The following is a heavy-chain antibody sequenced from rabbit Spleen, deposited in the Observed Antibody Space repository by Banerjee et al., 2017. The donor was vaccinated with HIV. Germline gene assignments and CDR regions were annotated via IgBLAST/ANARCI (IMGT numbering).Heavy chain of an antibody. D-gene: IGHD4-1*01. V-gene: IGHV1S45*01. Sequence: QERLVESGGGLVKPEGSLKLSCTASGFSFSKKAVMCWVRQAPGKGLEWIACIYVGSGGGTKYASWAKGRFTISKTSSTTVTLQMTSLTVADTATYFCARETSSGWGVVSYYFNLWGPGTLVTVS. CDR2: IYVGSGGGT. CDR3: ARETSSGWGVVSYYFNL. CDR1: GFSFSKKAV. J-gene: IGHJ4*01.